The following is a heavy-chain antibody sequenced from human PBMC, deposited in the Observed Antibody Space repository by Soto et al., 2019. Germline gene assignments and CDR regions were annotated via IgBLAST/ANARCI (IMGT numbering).Heavy chain of an antibody. CDR2: IYYSGST. Sequence: SETLSLTCTVSGGSISSYYWSWIRQPPGKGLEWIGYIYYSGSTNYNPSLKSRVTISVDTSKNQFSLKLSSVTAADTAVYYCASWGMTSNWFDPWGQGTLVTVSS. J-gene: IGHJ5*02. CDR3: ASWGMTSNWFDP. V-gene: IGHV4-59*01. D-gene: IGHD3-16*01. CDR1: GGSISSYY.